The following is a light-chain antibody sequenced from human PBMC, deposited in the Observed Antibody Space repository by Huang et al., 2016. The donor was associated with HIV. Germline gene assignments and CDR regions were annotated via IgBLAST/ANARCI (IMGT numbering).Light chain of an antibody. Sequence: IQLTQSPSSLSASVGDRVTIPCRASQGIGRYLVWYQQKPGKAPKLLIYAASTLQRGVPSRFRGSGSGTDFTLTIGSLQPEDFATYYCQQLKTYPITFGPGTQVDIK. V-gene: IGKV1-9*01. CDR2: AAS. CDR3: QQLKTYPIT. CDR1: QGIGRY. J-gene: IGKJ3*01.